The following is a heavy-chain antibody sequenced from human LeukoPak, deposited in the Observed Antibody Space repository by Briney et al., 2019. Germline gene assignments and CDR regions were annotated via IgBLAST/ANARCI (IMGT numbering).Heavy chain of an antibody. Sequence: SETLSLTCTVSGGSISSTSYYWGWIRQPPGKGLEWIGRIYTSGSTNYNPSLKSRVTMSVDTSKNQFSLKLSSVTAADTAVYYCARVSLLDTLRYYGMDVWGQGTTVTVSS. D-gene: IGHD4-17*01. J-gene: IGHJ6*02. CDR1: GGSISSTSYY. V-gene: IGHV4-39*07. CDR3: ARVSLLDTLRYYGMDV. CDR2: IYTSGST.